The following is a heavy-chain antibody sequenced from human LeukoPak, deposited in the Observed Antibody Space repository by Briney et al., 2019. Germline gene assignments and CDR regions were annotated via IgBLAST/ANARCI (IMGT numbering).Heavy chain of an antibody. D-gene: IGHD1-26*01. CDR1: GFAFSDYW. Sequence: GGSLRLSCATFGFAFSDYWMTWVRQVPGKGLEWVANINREGNEKYYVDSVKGRFTISRDNAKNSVDLQMDSLRVEDTAIYYCARVGTWELQRVFDFWGQGTLVTVSS. V-gene: IGHV3-7*01. J-gene: IGHJ4*02. CDR2: INREGNEK. CDR3: ARVGTWELQRVFDF.